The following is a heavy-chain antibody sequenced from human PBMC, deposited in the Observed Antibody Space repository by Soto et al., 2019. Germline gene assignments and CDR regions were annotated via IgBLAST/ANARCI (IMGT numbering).Heavy chain of an antibody. V-gene: IGHV3-33*01. D-gene: IGHD5-18*01. CDR3: ARDSREYRGHGLDV. CDR2: IWYDGSNK. J-gene: IGHJ6*02. CDR1: GFTFSSYG. Sequence: GGSLRLSCAASGFTFSSYGMHWVRQAPGKGLEWVAVIWYDGSNKYYADSVKGRFTISRDNSKNTLYLQMNSLRAEDTAVYYCARDSREYRGHGLDVWGQGTTVTVSS.